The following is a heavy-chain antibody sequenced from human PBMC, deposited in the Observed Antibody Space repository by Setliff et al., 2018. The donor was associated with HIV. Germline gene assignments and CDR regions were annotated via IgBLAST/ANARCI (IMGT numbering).Heavy chain of an antibody. CDR2: IDWDNDK. J-gene: IGHJ6*03. D-gene: IGHD5-12*01. V-gene: IGHV2-70*04. Sequence: SGPTLVNPTQTLTLTCTFSGFSLSTSGMRVSWIRQPPGKALEWLARIDWDNDKFYSTSLKTRLTISKDTSKNQVVLTMTNMDPVDTASYYCARTLAKLGGGGYYCYYMDVWGKGTTVTVSS. CDR3: ARTLAKLGGGGYYCYYMDV. CDR1: GFSLSTSGMR.